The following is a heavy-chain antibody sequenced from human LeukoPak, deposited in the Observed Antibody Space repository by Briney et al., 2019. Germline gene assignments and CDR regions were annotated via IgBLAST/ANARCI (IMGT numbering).Heavy chain of an antibody. CDR1: GFTFSSYS. D-gene: IGHD3-16*01. V-gene: IGHV3-21*01. CDR2: ISSSSSYI. Sequence: PGGSLRLSCAASGFTFSSYSMNWVRQAPGKGLEWVSSISSSSSYIYYADSVKGRFTISRGNAKSSLYLQMNSLRAEDTAVYYCARDRFAGAYNYFDYWGQGTLVTVSS. J-gene: IGHJ4*02. CDR3: ARDRFAGAYNYFDY.